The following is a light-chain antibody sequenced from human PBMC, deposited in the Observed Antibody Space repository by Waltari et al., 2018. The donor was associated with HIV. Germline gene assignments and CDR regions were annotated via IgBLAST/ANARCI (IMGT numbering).Light chain of an antibody. CDR1: NIGSKS. J-gene: IGLJ1*01. V-gene: IGLV3-21*04. CDR2: YGS. CDR3: LVWDSSTTHYV. Sequence: SYVVTQPPSVSVAPGKTATITCGGNNIGSKSVHWYRQKSGQAPVLVIFYGSDRPSEIPSRFSGSTSENTATLTISRVEAGDEADYYRLVWDSSTTHYVFGAGTKVTVL.